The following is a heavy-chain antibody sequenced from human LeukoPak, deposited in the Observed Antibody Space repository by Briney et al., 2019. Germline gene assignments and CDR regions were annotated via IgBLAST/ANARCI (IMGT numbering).Heavy chain of an antibody. CDR2: ISAYNGNT. Sequence: GTSVKVSCKASGYTFTSYGISWVRQAPGQGLEWVGWISAYNGNTNYAQKLQGRVTMTTDTSTSTAYMELRSLRSDDTAVYYCARDPDDSSGYFPYYYYYGMDVWGQGTTVTVSS. V-gene: IGHV1-18*01. CDR1: GYTFTSYG. CDR3: ARDPDDSSGYFPYYYYYGMDV. J-gene: IGHJ6*02. D-gene: IGHD3-22*01.